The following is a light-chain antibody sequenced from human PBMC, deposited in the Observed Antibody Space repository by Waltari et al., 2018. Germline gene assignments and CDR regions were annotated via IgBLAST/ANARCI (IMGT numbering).Light chain of an antibody. J-gene: IGLJ3*02. CDR3: QTWGTGIWV. CDR1: SGHSSNV. V-gene: IGLV4-69*01. Sequence: QLVLTQSPSASASLGASVKITCTLRSGHSSNVLAWHQQQPEQGPRYVMKVNSNGSHSKGDGIPDRFSVSSSGAERYLTISSLQSDDEADYYCQTWGTGIWVFGGGTRLTVL. CDR2: VNSNGSH.